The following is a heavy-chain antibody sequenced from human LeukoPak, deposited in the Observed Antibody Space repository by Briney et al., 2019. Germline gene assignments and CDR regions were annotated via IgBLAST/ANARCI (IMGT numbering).Heavy chain of an antibody. CDR2: IYYSGST. J-gene: IGHJ6*03. CDR3: AGAVGYTAISYYYMDV. CDR1: GGSISSSSYY. Sequence: PSETLSLTCTVSGGSISSSSYYWGWIRQPPGKGLEWIGSIYYSGSTYYNPSLKSRVTISVDTSKNQFSLKLSSVTAADTAVYYCAGAVGYTAISYYYMDVWGKGTTVTVSS. D-gene: IGHD2-21*02. V-gene: IGHV4-39*07.